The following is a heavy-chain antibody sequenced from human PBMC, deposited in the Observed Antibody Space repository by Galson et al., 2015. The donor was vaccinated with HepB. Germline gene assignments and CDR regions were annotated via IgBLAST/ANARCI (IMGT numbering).Heavy chain of an antibody. J-gene: IGHJ4*02. CDR3: ARDGSGSYGYFDY. CDR2: IYYSGST. V-gene: IGHV4-59*01. D-gene: IGHD3-10*01. Sequence: LSLTCTVSGGSISSYYWSWIRQPPGKGLEWIGYIYYSGSTNYNPSLKSRVTISVDTSKNQFSLKLSSVTAADTAVYYCARDGSGSYGYFDYWGQGTLVTVSS. CDR1: GGSISSYY.